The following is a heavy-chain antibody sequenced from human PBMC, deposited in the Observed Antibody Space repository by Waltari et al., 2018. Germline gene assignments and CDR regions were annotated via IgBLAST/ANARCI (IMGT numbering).Heavy chain of an antibody. Sequence: QLQLQESGPGLVKPSETLSLTCTVSGGSMSPTYTWGWIRQPPGKGLEWMGNMQYRGSTFYNPSLESRVTISLDTWKNQFSLRLSSVGAADTAVYFCGRIAFGDEGGYFQYWGQGTLVTVSS. CDR2: MQYRGST. CDR3: GRIAFGDEGGYFQY. D-gene: IGHD4-17*01. CDR1: GGSMSPTYT. J-gene: IGHJ1*01. V-gene: IGHV4-39*01.